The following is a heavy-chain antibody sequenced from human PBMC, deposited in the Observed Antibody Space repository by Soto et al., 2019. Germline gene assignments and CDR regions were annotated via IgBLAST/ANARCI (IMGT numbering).Heavy chain of an antibody. CDR1: GGSISSYY. CDR2: IYYSGST. V-gene: IGHV4-59*08. J-gene: IGHJ4*02. Sequence: PSETLSLTCTVSGGSISSYYWSWIRQPPGKGLEWIGYIYYSGSTNYNPSLKSRVTISVDTSKNQFSLKLSSVTAADTAVYYCARQYCSGGSCYAIDYWGQGTLVTVSS. CDR3: ARQYCSGGSCYAIDY. D-gene: IGHD2-15*01.